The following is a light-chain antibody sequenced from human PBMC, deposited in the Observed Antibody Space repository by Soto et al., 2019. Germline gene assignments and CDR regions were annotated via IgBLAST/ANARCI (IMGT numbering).Light chain of an antibody. J-gene: IGKJ1*01. CDR1: QNISNW. V-gene: IGKV1-5*03. CDR2: KAS. Sequence: DIQMTQSPSTLSASIGDRVTITCRASQNISNWLAWYQQKPGKAPKLLIYKASSLEGGVPSRFSGSASGTEFTLTISSLQPDDFATYYCQHYDSFPWTFGQGTKVEIK. CDR3: QHYDSFPWT.